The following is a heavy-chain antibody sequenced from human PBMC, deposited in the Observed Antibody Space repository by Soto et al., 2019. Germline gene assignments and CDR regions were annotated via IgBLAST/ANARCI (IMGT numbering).Heavy chain of an antibody. Sequence: GGSLRLSCAASGFTFSSYGMHWVRQAPGKGLEWVGVISYDGSNKYYADSVKGRFTISRDNSKNTLYLQMNSLRAEDTAVYYCAKGAGRDYCSSTSCYGGPYYYYGMDVWGQGTMVTVSS. CDR3: AKGAGRDYCSSTSCYGGPYYYYGMDV. V-gene: IGHV3-30*18. CDR2: ISYDGSNK. J-gene: IGHJ6*02. D-gene: IGHD2-2*01. CDR1: GFTFSSYG.